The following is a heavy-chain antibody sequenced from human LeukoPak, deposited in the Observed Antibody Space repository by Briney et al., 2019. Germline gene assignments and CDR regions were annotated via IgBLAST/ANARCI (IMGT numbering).Heavy chain of an antibody. CDR3: ARHGSGSLYDAFGI. D-gene: IGHD3-10*01. J-gene: IGHJ3*02. CDR1: GGSISSDY. V-gene: IGHV4-4*09. CDR2: IYTSGST. Sequence: SETLSLTCTVSGGSISSDYWSWIRQSPGKGLEWIGYIYTSGSTNYNPSLKSRVTISVGTSKNQFSLKLSSVTAADTAVYYCARHGSGSLYDAFGIWGQGTTVTVSS.